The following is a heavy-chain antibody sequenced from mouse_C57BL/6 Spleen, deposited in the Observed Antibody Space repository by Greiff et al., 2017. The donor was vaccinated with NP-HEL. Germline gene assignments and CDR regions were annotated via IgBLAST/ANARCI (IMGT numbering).Heavy chain of an antibody. CDR2: IDPSDSYT. D-gene: IGHD2-2*01. V-gene: IGHV1-59*01. CDR3: ARSEVTYYYAMDY. Sequence: VQLQQPGAELVRPGTSVKLSCKASGYTFTSYWMHWVKQRPGQGLEWIGVIDPSDSYTNYNQKFKGKATLTVDTSSSTAYMQLSSLTSEDSAVYYCARSEVTYYYAMDYWGQGTSVTVSS. J-gene: IGHJ4*01. CDR1: GYTFTSYW.